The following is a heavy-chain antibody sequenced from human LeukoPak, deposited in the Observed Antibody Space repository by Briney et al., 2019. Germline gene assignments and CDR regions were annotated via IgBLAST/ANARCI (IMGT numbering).Heavy chain of an antibody. CDR3: ARHYGDYLFDP. CDR1: GGSISSYY. J-gene: IGHJ5*02. D-gene: IGHD4-17*01. V-gene: IGHV4-4*09. Sequence: SETLSLTCTVSGGSISSYYWSWIRQPPGKGLEWIGYIYTSGSTNYNPSLKSRVTISVDTSKNQFSLKLSSVTAADTVVYYCARHYGDYLFDPWGQGTLVTVSS. CDR2: IYTSGST.